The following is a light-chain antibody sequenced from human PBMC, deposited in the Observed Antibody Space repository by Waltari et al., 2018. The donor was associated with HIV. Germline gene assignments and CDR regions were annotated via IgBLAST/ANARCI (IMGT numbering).Light chain of an antibody. V-gene: IGLV2-14*01. Sequence: QSVLTQPASVSGSPGQSITISCTGTNSDVVAYDYVSWYQQYPGKAPTRLIYEVTIRSPGISYRFSGSKSGNTASMTISGLQPEDEAHYYCSSYAATTTILFGGGTRLTVL. CDR1: NSDVVAYDY. J-gene: IGLJ3*02. CDR2: EVT. CDR3: SSYAATTTIL.